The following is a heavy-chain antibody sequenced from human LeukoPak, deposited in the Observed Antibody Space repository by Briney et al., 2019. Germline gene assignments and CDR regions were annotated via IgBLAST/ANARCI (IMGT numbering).Heavy chain of an antibody. D-gene: IGHD6-13*01. CDR1: GGSVSSYY. Sequence: SETLSLTCTVSGGSVSSYYWSWIRQPPGKGLEWIGYIYCSGSTNYNPSLKSRVTISVDTSKNQFSLKLSSVTAADTAVYYCARLRQLVLEGTIIGYYYYGMDVWGQGTTVTVSS. CDR2: IYCSGST. V-gene: IGHV4-59*08. J-gene: IGHJ6*02. CDR3: ARLRQLVLEGTIIGYYYYGMDV.